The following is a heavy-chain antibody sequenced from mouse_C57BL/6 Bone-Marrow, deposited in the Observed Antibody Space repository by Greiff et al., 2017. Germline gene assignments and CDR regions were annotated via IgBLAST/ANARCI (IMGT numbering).Heavy chain of an antibody. CDR3: ARDYYDYDDGFAY. CDR2: INPYNGGT. V-gene: IGHV1-19*01. CDR1: GYTFTDYY. J-gene: IGHJ3*01. D-gene: IGHD2-4*01. Sequence: VQLQQSGPVLVKPGASVKMSCKASGYTFTDYYMNWVKQSHGKSLEWIGVINPYNGGTSYNQKFKGKATLTVDKSSSTAYMELNSLTSEDSAVYYCARDYYDYDDGFAYWGQGTLVTVSA.